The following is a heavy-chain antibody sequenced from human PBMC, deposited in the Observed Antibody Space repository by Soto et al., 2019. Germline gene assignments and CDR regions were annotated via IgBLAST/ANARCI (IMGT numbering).Heavy chain of an antibody. CDR1: GYSISSGYY. CDR3: ARVLRDDYVWGSYRYTNVGAFDI. D-gene: IGHD3-16*02. V-gene: IGHV4-38-2*01. CDR2: IYHSGST. J-gene: IGHJ3*02. Sequence: PSETLSLTCAVSGYSISSGYYWGWIRQPPGKGLEWIGSIYHSGSTYYNPSLKSRVTISVDTSKNQFSLKLSSVTAADTAVYYCARVLRDDYVWGSYRYTNVGAFDIWGQGTMVTVS.